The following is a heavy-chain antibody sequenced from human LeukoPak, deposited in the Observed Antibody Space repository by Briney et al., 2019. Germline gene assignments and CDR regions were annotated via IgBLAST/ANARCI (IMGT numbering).Heavy chain of an antibody. CDR1: GFSLSTSGLG. D-gene: IGHD1-14*01. V-gene: IGHV2-5*02. CDR2: IYGDDNK. J-gene: IGHJ4*02. Sequence: ESGPTLVKPTPTLTLTCTFSGFSLSTSGLGVARIRQPPGKALEWLALIYGDDNKRYNPSLRSRLIITKDTSKNQVVLTMTNVDPVDTATYYCAHDVPGAEGFDYWGQGILVTVSS. CDR3: AHDVPGAEGFDY.